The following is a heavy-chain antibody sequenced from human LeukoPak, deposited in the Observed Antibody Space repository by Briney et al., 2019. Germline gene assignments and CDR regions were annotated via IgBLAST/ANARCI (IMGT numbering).Heavy chain of an antibody. V-gene: IGHV3-7*01. CDR1: GFTFSNSW. CDR3: ARGGPYYYDSSGPGRDFDY. J-gene: IGHJ4*02. CDR2: IKPDGSAQ. Sequence: GGSLRLSCAASGFTFSNSWMSWVRQAPGKGLEWVATIKPDGSAQYYVDSVKGRFTISRDNAKNSLFLQINSLRAEDTAVYYCARGGPYYYDSSGPGRDFDYWGQGTLVTVSS. D-gene: IGHD3-22*01.